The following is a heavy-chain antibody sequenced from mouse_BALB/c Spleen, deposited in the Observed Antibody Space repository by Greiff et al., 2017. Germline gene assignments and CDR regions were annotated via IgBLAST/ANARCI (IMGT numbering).Heavy chain of an antibody. V-gene: IGHV5-17*02. D-gene: IGHD2-4*01. J-gene: IGHJ4*01. CDR2: ISSGSSTI. CDR1: GFTFSSFG. Sequence: EVQVVESGGGLVQPGGSRKLSCAASGFTFSSFGMHWVRQAPEKGLEWVAYISSGSSTIYYADTVKGRFTISRDNPKNTLFLQMTSLRSEDTAMYYCARWDDYDYAMDYWGQGTSVTVSS. CDR3: ARWDDYDYAMDY.